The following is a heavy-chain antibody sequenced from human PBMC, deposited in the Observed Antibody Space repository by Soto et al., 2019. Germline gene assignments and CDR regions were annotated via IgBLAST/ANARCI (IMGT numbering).Heavy chain of an antibody. V-gene: IGHV3-23*01. CDR1: GFTFSSHV. Sequence: PGGSLRLSCAASGFTFSSHVMTWVRQAPGKGLEWVSAISGSGGTTRYADSVKGRFTISRDNSKNTLYLQMNTLRADDTAVYFCAKALSTSGTYYYSPYDYWGQGTLVTVSS. D-gene: IGHD3-10*01. CDR3: AKALSTSGTYYYSPYDY. CDR2: ISGSGGTT. J-gene: IGHJ4*02.